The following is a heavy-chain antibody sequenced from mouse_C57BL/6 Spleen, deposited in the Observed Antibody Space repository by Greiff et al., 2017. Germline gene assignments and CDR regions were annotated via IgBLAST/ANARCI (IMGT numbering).Heavy chain of an antibody. CDR2: IYPSDSET. D-gene: IGHD4-1*01. CDR1: GYTFTSYW. CDR3: AREGELGQVAMDY. V-gene: IGHV1-61*01. Sequence: QVQLQQPGAELVRPGSSVKLSCKASGYTFTSYWMDWVKQRPGQGLEWIGNIYPSDSETHYNQKFKDKATLTVDKSSSTAYMQLSILTSEDSAVYYCAREGELGQVAMDYWGQGTSVTVSS. J-gene: IGHJ4*01.